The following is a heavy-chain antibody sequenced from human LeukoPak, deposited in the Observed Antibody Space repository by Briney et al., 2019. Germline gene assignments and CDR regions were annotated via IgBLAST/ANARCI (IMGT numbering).Heavy chain of an antibody. J-gene: IGHJ4*02. V-gene: IGHV5-51*01. Sequence: GESLKISCKASGYSFAGYWIGWVRQMPGKGLEWMGIIYPGDSETRYSPSFQGQVTISVDKSISTAYLQWSSLKASDSAMYYCARRYWWDYWGQGTLVTVSS. CDR1: GYSFAGYW. CDR3: ARRYWWDY. CDR2: IYPGDSET. D-gene: IGHD2-15*01.